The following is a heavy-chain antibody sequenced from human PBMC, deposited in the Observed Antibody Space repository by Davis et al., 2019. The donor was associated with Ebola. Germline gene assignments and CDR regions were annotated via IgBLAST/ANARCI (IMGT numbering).Heavy chain of an antibody. V-gene: IGHV4-34*01. J-gene: IGHJ5*02. D-gene: IGHD2-2*01. Sequence: SETLSLTCAVYGESFSGFYWPWIRQPPGKGLEWIGEINHSRSTNYNPSLKSRVTISVDTSKNQFSLKLSSVIAADTAVYYCASRPSILCTSTSCHEYNWFDPWGQGTLVTVSS. CDR2: INHSRST. CDR3: ASRPSILCTSTSCHEYNWFDP. CDR1: GESFSGFY.